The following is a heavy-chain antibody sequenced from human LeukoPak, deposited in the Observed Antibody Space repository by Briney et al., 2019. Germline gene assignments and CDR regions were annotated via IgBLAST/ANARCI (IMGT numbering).Heavy chain of an antibody. V-gene: IGHV3-23*01. CDR1: GFTFSHYA. J-gene: IGHJ4*02. Sequence: PGGSLRLSCAASGFTFSHYAMTWVRQPPGKGLEWVSAISGSGGSTYYADSVKGRFTISRDNSKNTLYLQMNSLRAEDTAVYYCAKGLTAMVRFDYWGQGTLVTVSS. D-gene: IGHD5-18*01. CDR3: AKGLTAMVRFDY. CDR2: ISGSGGST.